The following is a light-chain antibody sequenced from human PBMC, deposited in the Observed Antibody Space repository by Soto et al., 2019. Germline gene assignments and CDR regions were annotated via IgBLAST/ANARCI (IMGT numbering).Light chain of an antibody. Sequence: EIVMTQSPATLSVSPGGRATLSCRASQSVSTNLAWYQQKPGQAPRLLIYDASTRATGIPARFSGSGSGTDFTLTISRLETEDFAVFYCQQYGTSEIIFGQGTRLEIK. J-gene: IGKJ5*01. V-gene: IGKV3-15*01. CDR2: DAS. CDR3: QQYGTSEII. CDR1: QSVSTN.